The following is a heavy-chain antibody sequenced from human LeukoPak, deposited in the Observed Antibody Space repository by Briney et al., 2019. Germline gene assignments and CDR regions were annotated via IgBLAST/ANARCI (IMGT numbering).Heavy chain of an antibody. CDR3: EGSLGPLTEY. V-gene: IGHV3-74*01. CDR1: GFNFASNW. CDR2: INSGGSGT. D-gene: IGHD7-27*01. Sequence: GGSLRLSCAASGFNFASNWMHWVRQTPGKGLMWVSRINSGGSGTSYADSVEGRFTISRDNAKNTLYLQMNSLRVEDTAVYYCEGSLGPLTEYGGQGPLVTVSS. J-gene: IGHJ4*02.